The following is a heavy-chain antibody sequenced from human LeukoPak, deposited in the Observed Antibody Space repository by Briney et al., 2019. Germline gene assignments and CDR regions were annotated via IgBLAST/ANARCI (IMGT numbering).Heavy chain of an antibody. CDR3: ARAVAVVAARFDS. CDR2: INPNSGDT. Sequence: GASVKVSSKTSGYTFTGYYMHWVRQAPGQGLECMGWINPNSGDTNYAQKFQGRVTMTRDTSISTAYMELSSLRSDDTAVYDCARAVAVVAARFDSWGQGTRVTVSS. V-gene: IGHV1-2*02. CDR1: GYTFTGYY. J-gene: IGHJ4*02. D-gene: IGHD2-15*01.